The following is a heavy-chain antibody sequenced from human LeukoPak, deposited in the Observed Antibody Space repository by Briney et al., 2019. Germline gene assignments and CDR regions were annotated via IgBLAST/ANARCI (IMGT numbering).Heavy chain of an antibody. D-gene: IGHD3-3*01. CDR2: IYPGDSDT. Sequence: GESLKISCKGSGYRFTSYWIGWVRQMPGKGLEWMGIIYPGDSDTRYSPSLQGDVTISADKSISTAYAQWSSLKASDTAMYYCARLKGGFLEWLPPYFDYWGQGTLVTVSS. V-gene: IGHV5-51*01. CDR1: GYRFTSYW. J-gene: IGHJ4*02. CDR3: ARLKGGFLEWLPPYFDY.